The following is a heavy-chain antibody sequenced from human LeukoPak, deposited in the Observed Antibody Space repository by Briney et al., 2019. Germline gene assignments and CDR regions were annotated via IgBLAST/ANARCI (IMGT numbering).Heavy chain of an antibody. J-gene: IGHJ4*02. CDR2: ISSSGSTI. Sequence: WGSLRLSCAASGFTFSDYYMSWIRQAQGKGLEWVSYISSSGSTIYYADSVKGRFTISRDNAKNSLYLQMNSLRAEDTAVYYCASIAARPGGRRDYWGQGTLVTVSS. V-gene: IGHV3-11*04. CDR3: ASIAARPGGRRDY. CDR1: GFTFSDYY. D-gene: IGHD6-6*01.